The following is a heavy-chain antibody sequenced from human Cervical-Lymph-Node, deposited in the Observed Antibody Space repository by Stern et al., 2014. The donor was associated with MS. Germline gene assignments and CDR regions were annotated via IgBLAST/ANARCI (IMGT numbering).Heavy chain of an antibody. D-gene: IGHD4-17*01. V-gene: IGHV2-5*02. Sequence: QVTLKESGPPLVKPTQTLTLTCTFSGFSLSTTRVGVGWVRQPPGKALEWLALIFWDDEKRYSPSLKSRLTIAKDTSKNQVVLNMTNMDPADTATYYCAHRYDYGEYVFGSWGPGALVTVSS. CDR1: GFSLSTTRVG. J-gene: IGHJ4*02. CDR3: AHRYDYGEYVFGS. CDR2: IFWDDEK.